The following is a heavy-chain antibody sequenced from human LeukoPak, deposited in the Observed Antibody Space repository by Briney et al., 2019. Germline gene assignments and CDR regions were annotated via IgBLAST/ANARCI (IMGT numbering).Heavy chain of an antibody. D-gene: IGHD3-22*01. Sequence: GASVKVSCKASGYTFTSYYMHWVRQAPGQGLEWMGIINTSGGSTSYAQKFQGRVTMTRDTSTSTVYMELSSLRSEDTAVYYCAVDSSGYYYERSAFDIWGQGTMVTVSS. J-gene: IGHJ3*02. CDR3: AVDSSGYYYERSAFDI. CDR2: INTSGGST. V-gene: IGHV1-46*01. CDR1: GYTFTSYY.